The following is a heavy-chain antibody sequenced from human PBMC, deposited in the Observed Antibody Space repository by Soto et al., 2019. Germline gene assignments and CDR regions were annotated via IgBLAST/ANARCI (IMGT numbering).Heavy chain of an antibody. CDR1: GGSFSGYY. CDR2: INHSGST. J-gene: IGHJ6*02. CDR3: ARGRVTMVRGVTIYYYYYYGMDV. V-gene: IGHV4-34*01. Sequence: PSETLSLTCAVYGGSFSGYYWSWIRQPPGKGLEWIGEINHSGSTNYNPSLKSRVTISVDTSKNQFSLKLSSVTAADTAVYYCARGRVTMVRGVTIYYYYYYGMDVWGQGNTVTVSS. D-gene: IGHD3-10*01.